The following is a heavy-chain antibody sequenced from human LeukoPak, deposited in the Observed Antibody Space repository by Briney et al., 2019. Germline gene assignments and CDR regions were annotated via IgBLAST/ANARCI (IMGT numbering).Heavy chain of an antibody. CDR1: GFPFSSHC. D-gene: IGHD5-12*01. J-gene: IGHJ4*02. CDR3: AKDGAWLRFDD. V-gene: IGHV3-23*01. CDR2: ISPGGGPT. Sequence: PGGSLRLSCAGSGFPFSSHCMNCVSQAPGKGLEWVSGISPGGGPTYYADSVRGRFSISRDDLKDTLYLQMKNLRAEDTAVYYCAKDGAWLRFDDWGQGILVTVSS.